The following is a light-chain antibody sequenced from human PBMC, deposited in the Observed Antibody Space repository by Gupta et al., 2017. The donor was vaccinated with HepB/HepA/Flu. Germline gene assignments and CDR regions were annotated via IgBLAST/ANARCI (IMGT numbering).Light chain of an antibody. V-gene: IGKV3-20*01. CDR3: QQESSSPIT. Sequence: EIVLTQSPGSLSLSPGDRGTLSCSASQSISSNYLAWYQQKPGQAPRLLIYDASNRAAGTPDRFSGSGSGTDFTLTISRLVPEDFAVYYCQQESSSPITFGQGTRLEIK. CDR1: QSISSNY. J-gene: IGKJ5*01. CDR2: DAS.